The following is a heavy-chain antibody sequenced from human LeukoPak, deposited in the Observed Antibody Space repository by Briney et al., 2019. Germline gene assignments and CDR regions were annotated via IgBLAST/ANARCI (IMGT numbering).Heavy chain of an antibody. V-gene: IGHV5-51*01. CDR2: IYPGDSDT. Sequence: PGESLKISCKGSGYSFTSYWIGWVRQMPGKGLEWMGIIYPGDSDTRYSPSFQGQVAISADKSISTAYLQWSSLKASDTAMYYCARADCSGGSSYSFDYWGQGTLVTVSS. CDR3: ARADCSGGSSYSFDY. J-gene: IGHJ4*02. CDR1: GYSFTSYW. D-gene: IGHD2-15*01.